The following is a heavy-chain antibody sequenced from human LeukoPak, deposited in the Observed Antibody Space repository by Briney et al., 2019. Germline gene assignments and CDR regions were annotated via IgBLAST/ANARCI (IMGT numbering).Heavy chain of an antibody. D-gene: IGHD2-21*01. V-gene: IGHV5-51*01. CDR1: GYSFTSYW. J-gene: IGHJ3*02. CDR3: ARVDRADCGNGPRCSRGSGALDI. Sequence: PGESLKISCKGSGYSFTSYWIGWVRQMPGKGLEWMGIIYPGDSDTRYSPSFQGQVTISADKSFSTVYLKWYSLKASDTAMYYCARVDRADCGNGPRCSRGSGALDIWGQGTVVTVPS. CDR2: IYPGDSDT.